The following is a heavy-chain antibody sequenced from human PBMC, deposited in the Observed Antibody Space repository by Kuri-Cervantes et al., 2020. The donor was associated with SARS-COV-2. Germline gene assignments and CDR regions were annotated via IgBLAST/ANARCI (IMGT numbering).Heavy chain of an antibody. CDR1: GGTFSSYA. D-gene: IGHD2-8*01. V-gene: IGHV1-2*02. CDR3: ARVPRFCTNGVCYAFDI. CDR2: INPNSGGT. J-gene: IGHJ3*02. Sequence: ASVKVSCKASGGTFSSYAISWVRQAPGQGLEWMGWINPNSGGTNYAQKFQGRVTMTRDTSISTAYMELSRLRSDDTAVYYCARVPRFCTNGVCYAFDIWGQGTMVTVSS.